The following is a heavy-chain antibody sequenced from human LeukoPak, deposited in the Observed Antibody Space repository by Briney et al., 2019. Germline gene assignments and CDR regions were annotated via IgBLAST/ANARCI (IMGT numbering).Heavy chain of an antibody. CDR2: ISYDGSNK. CDR3: AKDMVRGCPLGY. D-gene: IGHD3-10*01. V-gene: IGHV3-30-3*01. CDR1: GITFSSYA. J-gene: IGHJ4*02. Sequence: GGSLRLSCAASGITFSSYAMHWVRQAPGKGLEWVAVISYDGSNKYYADSVKGRFTISRDNSKNTLYLQMNSLRAEDTAVYYCAKDMVRGCPLGYWGQGTLVTVSS.